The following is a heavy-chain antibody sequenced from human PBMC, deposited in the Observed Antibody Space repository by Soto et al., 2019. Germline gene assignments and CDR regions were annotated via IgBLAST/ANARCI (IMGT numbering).Heavy chain of an antibody. CDR2: ISGSAGVT. Sequence: EVQLLESGGGLVQPGGSLRLSCTASGFTFSSNAMSWVRQAPGKGLEWVSSISGSAGVTYYADSVKGRFTISRDNSKNALYLQMNSLRAEDTAVYYCARANYYYDSSGLFDYWGQGTLVTVSS. CDR1: GFTFSSNA. J-gene: IGHJ4*02. CDR3: ARANYYYDSSGLFDY. D-gene: IGHD3-22*01. V-gene: IGHV3-23*01.